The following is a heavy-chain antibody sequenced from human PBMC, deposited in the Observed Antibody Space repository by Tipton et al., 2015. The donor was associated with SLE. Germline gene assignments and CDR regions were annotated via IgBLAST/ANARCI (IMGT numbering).Heavy chain of an antibody. CDR2: ISGSGSPI. CDR1: GFAFNTAW. V-gene: IGHV3-48*01. Sequence: SLRLSCAASGFAFNTAWMTWVRQAPGKGLEWLSYISGSGSPIFYADSVKGRFTISRDNAKNSLYLHMDGLRADDTAVYYCARGLGSSWFYAWGQGTLVTVSS. CDR3: ARGLGSSWFYA. D-gene: IGHD3-16*01. J-gene: IGHJ5*02.